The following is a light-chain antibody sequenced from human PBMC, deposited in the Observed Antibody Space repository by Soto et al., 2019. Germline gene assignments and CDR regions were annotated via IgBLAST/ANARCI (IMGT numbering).Light chain of an antibody. CDR2: KAS. V-gene: IGKV1-5*03. CDR1: QTISSC. CDR3: QHDNSYSEA. Sequence: DIQMTQSPSTLSGSVGDRVTITCRASQTISSCLAWYQQKPGKAPKLRIYKASTLKSGVPSRFSGSGSGTEFTLTISSLQPDDFATYYCQHDNSYSEAFGQGTKVEL. J-gene: IGKJ1*01.